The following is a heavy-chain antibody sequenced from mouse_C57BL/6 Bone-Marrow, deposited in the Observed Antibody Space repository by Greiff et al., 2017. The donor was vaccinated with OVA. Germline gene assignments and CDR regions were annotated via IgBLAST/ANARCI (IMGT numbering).Heavy chain of an antibody. J-gene: IGHJ2*01. Sequence: DVKLQESGPGLVKPSQSLSLTCSVTGYSITSGYYWNWIRQFPGNKLEWMGYISYDGSNNYNPSLKNRISITRDTSKNQFFLKLNSVTTEDTATYYCASLQDFDYWGQGTTLTVSS. V-gene: IGHV3-6*01. CDR3: ASLQDFDY. CDR2: ISYDGSN. CDR1: GYSITSGYY.